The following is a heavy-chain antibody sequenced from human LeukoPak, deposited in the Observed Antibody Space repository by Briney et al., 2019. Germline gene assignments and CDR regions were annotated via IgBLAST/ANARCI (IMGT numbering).Heavy chain of an antibody. CDR1: GYTFTSFG. D-gene: IGHD5-18*01. Sequence: ASVRVSCKASGYTFTSFGISWVRQAPGQGVEWMGWISAYNGNTKSTQKFQGRVTMTTDTSTNTAYMELRSLTSDDTAVFYCVRDLGVDTSMIFFDYWGQGTLVTVSS. CDR3: VRDLGVDTSMIFFDY. J-gene: IGHJ4*02. CDR2: ISAYNGNT. V-gene: IGHV1-18*01.